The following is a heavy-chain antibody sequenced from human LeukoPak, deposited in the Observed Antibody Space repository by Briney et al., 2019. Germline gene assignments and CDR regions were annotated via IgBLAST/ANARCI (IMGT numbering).Heavy chain of an antibody. CDR3: ARSSHPTLDY. CDR1: GGSISSGGYY. J-gene: IGHJ4*02. Sequence: SSETLRFTCTVSGGSISSGGYYWSWIRQHPGKGLEWIGYIYYSGSTYYNPSLKSRVTISVDTSKNQFSLKLSSVTAADTAVYYCARSSHPTLDYWGQGTMVTVSS. V-gene: IGHV4-31*03. CDR2: IYYSGST.